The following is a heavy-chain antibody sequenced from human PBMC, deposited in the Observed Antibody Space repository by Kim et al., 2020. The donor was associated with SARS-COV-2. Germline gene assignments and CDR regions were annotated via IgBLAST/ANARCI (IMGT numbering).Heavy chain of an antibody. D-gene: IGHD3-16*01. V-gene: IGHV3-7*01. CDR2: INQDGSET. CDR3: ARGFGLDF. Sequence: GGSLRLSCVASGFSINNQWMNWVRQVPGKGLEWVANINQDGSETYYVVSVKGRFTISRDIAKNSLYLQMNSLRVDDTGVYFCARGFGLDFWGQGTMVTVS. CDR1: GFSINNQW. J-gene: IGHJ3*01.